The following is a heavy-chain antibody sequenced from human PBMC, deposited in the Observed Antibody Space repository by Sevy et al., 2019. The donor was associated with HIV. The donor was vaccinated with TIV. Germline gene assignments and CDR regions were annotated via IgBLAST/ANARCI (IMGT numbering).Heavy chain of an antibody. CDR3: ARHHENYVVWSALAPRNYYHYAMDV. D-gene: IGHD3-3*01. J-gene: IGHJ6*02. Sequence: SETLSLTCTVSGGSINNYYWSWIRQPPGKGLEWIGYISYTGSTNYNPSLNSRVTISVDTSKNEFSLKLNFVTAADTAVYYCARHHENYVVWSALAPRNYYHYAMDVWGQGTTVTVSS. V-gene: IGHV4-59*01. CDR1: GGSINNYY. CDR2: ISYTGST.